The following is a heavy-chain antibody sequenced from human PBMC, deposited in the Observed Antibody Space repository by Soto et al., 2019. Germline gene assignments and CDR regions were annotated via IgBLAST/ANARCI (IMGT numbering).Heavy chain of an antibody. J-gene: IGHJ5*02. D-gene: IGHD2-21*02. Sequence: EVQLVESGGDLVQPGGSLRLSCVASGFTFSNYWMGWVRLAPGRGLEWLANIRQDGNQIFEVGSVKDRFTISRDNAQNSISLQMTSLRVEDPAVYFGARLNWRVVTSGPTSGLDLWGQGTLVTVSS. CDR1: GFTFSNYW. V-gene: IGHV3-7*01. CDR2: IRQDGNQI. CDR3: ARLNWRVVTSGPTSGLDL.